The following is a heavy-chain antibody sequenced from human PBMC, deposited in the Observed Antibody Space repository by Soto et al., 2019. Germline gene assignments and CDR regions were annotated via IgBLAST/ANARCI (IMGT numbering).Heavy chain of an antibody. CDR1: VFTFSSYS. CDR2: ISSSSSTI. V-gene: IGHV3-48*01. CDR3: ARGDKNYYYYYMDV. Sequence: GGSLRLSCAASVFTFSSYSMNWVRQAPGKGLEWVSYISSSSSTIYYADSVKGRFTISRDNAKNSLYLQMNSLRAEDTAVYYCARGDKNYYYYYMDVWGKGTTVTVSS. J-gene: IGHJ6*03.